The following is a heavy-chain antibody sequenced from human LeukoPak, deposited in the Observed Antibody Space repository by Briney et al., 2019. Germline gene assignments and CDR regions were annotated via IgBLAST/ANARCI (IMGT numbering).Heavy chain of an antibody. V-gene: IGHV3-30*18. J-gene: IGHJ4*02. CDR2: ISYDGSNK. Sequence: GGSLRLSCAASGFTFSSYGMHWVRQAPGKGLEWVAVISYDGSNKYHADSVKGRFTVSRDNSKNTLYLQMNSLRAEDTAVYYCAKDGGNGGPDYWGQGTLVTVSS. CDR1: GFTFSSYG. D-gene: IGHD2-8*01. CDR3: AKDGGNGGPDY.